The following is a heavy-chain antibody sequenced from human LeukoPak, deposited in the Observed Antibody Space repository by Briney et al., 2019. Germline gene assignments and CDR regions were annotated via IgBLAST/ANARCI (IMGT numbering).Heavy chain of an antibody. J-gene: IGHJ4*02. CDR2: IFYSGST. D-gene: IGHD3-10*01. Sequence: SETLSLTCTVSGGSISSGDYYWSWIRQPPGKGLEWIGYIFYSGSTYYNPSLKSRVTISVDTSKKQFSLKLSSVTAADTAVYYCARETYYYGSSYVDCWGQGTLVTVSS. CDR3: ARETYYYGSSYVDC. V-gene: IGHV4-30-4*01. CDR1: GGSISSGDYY.